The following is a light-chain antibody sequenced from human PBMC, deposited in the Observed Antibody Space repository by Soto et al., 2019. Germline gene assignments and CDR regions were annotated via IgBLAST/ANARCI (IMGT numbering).Light chain of an antibody. Sequence: DIQMTQSPSTLSASVGARVPITCRASQSISSWLAWYQQKPGKAPKLLIYKASSLESGVPSRFSGSGSGTDFTLAISSLQPEDSATYYCLQDINYPWTFGQGTKVDIK. CDR3: LQDINYPWT. J-gene: IGKJ1*01. CDR1: QSISSW. V-gene: IGKV1-5*03. CDR2: KAS.